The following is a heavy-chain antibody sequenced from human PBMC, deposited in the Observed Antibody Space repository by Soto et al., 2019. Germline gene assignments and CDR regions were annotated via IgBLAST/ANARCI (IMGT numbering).Heavy chain of an antibody. CDR3: ARGEFCGGAPGCRDMDV. J-gene: IGHJ6*02. D-gene: IGHD2-21*01. CDR1: GYKFNSHS. CDR2: ISAYNGNT. V-gene: IGHV1-18*01. Sequence: QIQLVQSGGEVKKPGASVKVSCKSSGYKFNSHSITWVRQAPGQGLEWMGRISAYNGNTNYAQKLQGRVTMTTDTSTNTAYMELRSLRSDDTAVYYCARGEFCGGAPGCRDMDVWGQGTTVTVSS.